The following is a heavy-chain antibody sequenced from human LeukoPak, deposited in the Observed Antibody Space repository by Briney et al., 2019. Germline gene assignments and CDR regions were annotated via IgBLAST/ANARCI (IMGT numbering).Heavy chain of an antibody. CDR2: INPNSSGT. Sequence: ASVKVSCKASGYTFTGYYIHWVRQAPGQGLEWMGWINPNSSGTNYAQKFQGRVTMTRDTSIDTAYMELRRLRSDDTAVYYCAREVAARHGVIDYWGQGTLVTVSS. D-gene: IGHD6-6*01. V-gene: IGHV1-2*02. CDR3: AREVAARHGVIDY. CDR1: GYTFTGYY. J-gene: IGHJ4*02.